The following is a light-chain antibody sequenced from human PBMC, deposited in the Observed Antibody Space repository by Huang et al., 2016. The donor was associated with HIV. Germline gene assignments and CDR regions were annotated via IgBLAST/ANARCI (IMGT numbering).Light chain of an antibody. CDR3: QQNYF. CDR2: AAS. V-gene: IGKV1-39*01. CDR1: QNTDNY. J-gene: IGKJ2*01. Sequence: DFQLTQSSSSLSASVGDNVTITCRASQNTDNYLKWYQQKSGKAPELLIYAASELQSGVQSRFSGRGSGTDFTLTISSLEPEDFATYCCQQNYFFGQGTKLEI.